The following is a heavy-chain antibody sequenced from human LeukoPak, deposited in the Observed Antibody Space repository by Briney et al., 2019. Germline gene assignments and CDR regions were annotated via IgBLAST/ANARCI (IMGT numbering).Heavy chain of an antibody. CDR1: GFTFGDYA. CDR3: ARGCYDGSGYSPYNFDH. CDR2: SSSSSSYK. Sequence: GGSLRLSCTASGFTFGDYAMNWFRQAPGKGLEWVSSSSSSSSYKDYADSVKGRFTISRDNAKNSLYLQMNSLGAEDTAVYYCARGCYDGSGYSPYNFDHWGQGTLVTVSA. J-gene: IGHJ4*02. V-gene: IGHV3-21*01. D-gene: IGHD3-22*01.